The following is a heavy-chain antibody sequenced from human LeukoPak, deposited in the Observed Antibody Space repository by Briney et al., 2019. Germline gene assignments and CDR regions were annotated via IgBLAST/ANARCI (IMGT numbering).Heavy chain of an antibody. V-gene: IGHV3-30*03. CDR3: SRAGMGRRYGSVNYYYGLDV. J-gene: IGHJ6*02. D-gene: IGHD3-9*01. CDR2: ISYDGSNT. Sequence: GRSLRLSCAASGFTFSTFGMHWVRQAPGKGLEWAAVISYDGSNTYYADSVKGRFTISRDNSKNTLHLQMNSLRAEDTAMYYCSRAGMGRRYGSVNYYYGLDVWGQGTTVTVSS. CDR1: GFTFSTFG.